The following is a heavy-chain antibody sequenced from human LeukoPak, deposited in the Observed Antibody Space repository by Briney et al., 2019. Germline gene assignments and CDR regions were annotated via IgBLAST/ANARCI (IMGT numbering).Heavy chain of an antibody. CDR3: ARAIRHPDEH. Sequence: GGSLRLSCAASGFVFSDYTMHWFRQAPGEGLEWVAVISSDGGTKYYADSAKGRFPISRDNSKNTLYLQMHNLRSEDTAVYYCARAIRHPDEHWGQGTLVTVSS. D-gene: IGHD1-14*01. V-gene: IGHV3-30*03. CDR1: GFVFSDYT. J-gene: IGHJ4*02. CDR2: ISSDGGTK.